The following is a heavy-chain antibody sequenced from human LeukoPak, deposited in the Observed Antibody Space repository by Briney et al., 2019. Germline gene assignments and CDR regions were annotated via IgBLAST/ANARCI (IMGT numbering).Heavy chain of an antibody. V-gene: IGHV1-69*06. J-gene: IGHJ4*02. D-gene: IGHD2-21*02. CDR1: GGTFSSYA. Sequence: EASVKVSCKASGGTFSSYAISWVRQAPGQGLEWMGGIIPIFGTANYAQKFQGRVTITADKSTSTAYMELSSLRSEDTAVYYCARDGCGGDCSRPPGPFDYWGQGTLVTVSS. CDR2: IIPIFGTA. CDR3: ARDGCGGDCSRPPGPFDY.